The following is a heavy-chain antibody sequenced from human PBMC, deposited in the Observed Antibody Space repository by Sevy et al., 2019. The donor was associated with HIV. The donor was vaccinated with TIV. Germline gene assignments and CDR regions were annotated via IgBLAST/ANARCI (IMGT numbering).Heavy chain of an antibody. CDR2: TYYRSKWWN. Sequence: SQTLSLTCAISGDGISSRGTVWNWIRQSPSRGLEWLGRTYYRSKWWNNYALSVKSRISINPDTSKNQVSLHLNSGTPDDTAVYYCARDGGSNWDGRPSGTVFDYWGQGTLVTVSS. CDR3: ARDGGSNWDGRPSGTVFDY. D-gene: IGHD1-1*01. J-gene: IGHJ4*02. CDR1: GDGISSRGTV. V-gene: IGHV6-1*01.